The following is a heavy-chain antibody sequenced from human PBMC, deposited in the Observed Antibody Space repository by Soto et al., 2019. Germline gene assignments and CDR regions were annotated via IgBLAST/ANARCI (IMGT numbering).Heavy chain of an antibody. D-gene: IGHD2-8*01. Sequence: QVQLVQSGAEVKKPGASVKVSCKASGYTFTSYGISWVRQAPGQGLEWMGWISAYNGNTNYAQKLQGRVTMTTDTSTSTAYMELRSLRSDDTAVYYCARGKGYCTNGVCSTRGNWFDPWGQGTLVTVSS. CDR3: ARGKGYCTNGVCSTRGNWFDP. CDR2: ISAYNGNT. V-gene: IGHV1-18*01. J-gene: IGHJ5*02. CDR1: GYTFTSYG.